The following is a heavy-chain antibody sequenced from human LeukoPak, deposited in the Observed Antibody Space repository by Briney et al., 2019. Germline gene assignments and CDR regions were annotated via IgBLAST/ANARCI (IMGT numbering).Heavy chain of an antibody. J-gene: IGHJ4*02. CDR3: ARYDLRGGNDY. Sequence: SETLSLTCTVSGGSISSYYWSWIRQPPGKGLEWIGYISYSGSTNYNPSLKSRVTISVDTSKNQFSLKLSSVTAADTAVYYCARYDLRGGNDYWGQGTLVTVSS. CDR1: GGSISSYY. V-gene: IGHV4-59*08. D-gene: IGHD4-23*01. CDR2: ISYSGST.